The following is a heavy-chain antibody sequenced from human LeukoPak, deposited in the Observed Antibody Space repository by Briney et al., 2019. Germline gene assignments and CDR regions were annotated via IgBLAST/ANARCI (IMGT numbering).Heavy chain of an antibody. CDR2: ISYDGSNK. V-gene: IGHV3-30*18. J-gene: IGHJ5*02. CDR3: AKDLSYANWFDP. Sequence: GRSLRLSCAASGFTFSSYGMHWVRQAPGKGLEWVAVISYDGSNKYYADSVKGRFTISRDNSKNTLYLQMNSLRAEDTAVYYCAKDLSYANWFDPWSQGTLVTVSS. CDR1: GFTFSSYG. D-gene: IGHD1-26*01.